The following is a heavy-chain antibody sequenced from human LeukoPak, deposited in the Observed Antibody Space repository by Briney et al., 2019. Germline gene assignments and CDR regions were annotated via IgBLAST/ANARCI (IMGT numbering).Heavy chain of an antibody. CDR2: IYWDDDK. D-gene: IGHD1-14*01. J-gene: IGHJ5*02. CDR3: ARTTSEWFDP. CDR1: GFSLSTSGVG. Sequence: ESGPTLVQPTPPLTLTCTFSGFSLSTSGVGVGLIRQPPVKALEWLALIYWDDDKRYSPSLKSRLTITKDTSKNQVVLTMTKMDPVDAATYYCARTTSEWFDPWGQGTLVTVSS. V-gene: IGHV2-5*02.